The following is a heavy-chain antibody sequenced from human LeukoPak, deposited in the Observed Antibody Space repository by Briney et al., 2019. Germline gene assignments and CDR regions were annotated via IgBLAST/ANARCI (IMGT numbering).Heavy chain of an antibody. J-gene: IGHJ4*02. CDR1: GGSISSTDW. Sequence: SETLSLTCAVSGGSISSTDWWSWGRQPPGKGLEGIGEIYHSGTTNYNPSLKSRVSISVDKSKNQFSLRLSSVTAADTAMYYCARGGIAAAGLDYWGQGTLVTVSS. CDR3: ARGGIAAAGLDY. V-gene: IGHV4-4*02. CDR2: IYHSGTT. D-gene: IGHD6-13*01.